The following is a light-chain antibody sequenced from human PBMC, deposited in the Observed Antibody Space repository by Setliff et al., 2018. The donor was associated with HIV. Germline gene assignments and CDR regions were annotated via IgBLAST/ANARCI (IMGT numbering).Light chain of an antibody. Sequence: QSVLTQPPSVSGTPGQGVVISCSGGTSNIGSNTVSWYQHLPGTAPKLVIYSDNQRPSGVPDRFAGSKSDTSASLAISGLQSEDEGVYYCAAWDDSLMGSSVIFGGGTK. CDR1: TSNIGSNT. V-gene: IGLV1-44*01. CDR2: SDN. CDR3: AAWDDSLMGSSVI. J-gene: IGLJ2*01.